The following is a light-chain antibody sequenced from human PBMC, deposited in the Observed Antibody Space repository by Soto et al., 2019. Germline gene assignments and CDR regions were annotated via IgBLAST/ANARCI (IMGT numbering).Light chain of an antibody. J-gene: IGKJ4*01. CDR1: QSVSSSY. CDR3: QQFSSYPLT. CDR2: GAS. Sequence: EIVLTQSPGTLSLSPEERATLSCRASQSVSSSYLAWYQQKPGQAPRLLIYGASSRATDIPDRFSGGGSGTDFTLTISRLEPEDFAVYYCQQFSSYPLTFGGGTKVDTK. V-gene: IGKV3-20*01.